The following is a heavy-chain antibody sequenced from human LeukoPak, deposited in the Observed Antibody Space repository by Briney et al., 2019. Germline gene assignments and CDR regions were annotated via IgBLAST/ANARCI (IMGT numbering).Heavy chain of an antibody. CDR3: ARARRGWAMVRGVDFDY. CDR1: GFTFSSYA. D-gene: IGHD3-10*01. J-gene: IGHJ4*02. V-gene: IGHV3-7*01. Sequence: GGSLRLSCAASGFTFSSYAMHWVRQAPGKGLEWVANIKQDGSEKYYVDSVKGRFTISRDNAKNSLYLQMNSLRAEDTAVYYCARARRGWAMVRGVDFDYWGQGTLVTVSS. CDR2: IKQDGSEK.